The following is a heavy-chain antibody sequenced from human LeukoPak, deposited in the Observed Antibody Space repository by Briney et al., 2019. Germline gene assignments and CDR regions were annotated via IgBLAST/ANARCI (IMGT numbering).Heavy chain of an antibody. V-gene: IGHV4-39*01. D-gene: IGHD4-23*01. CDR3: ARPLDCNYGGTAFDI. Sequence: ASETPSLTCTVSGGSVSNSNYCWGWIRQPPGKQLEWIGSIDYSGSPLYNPSLKSRVTISVDTSKNQFSLKLSSVTAADTAVYYCARPLDCNYGGTAFDIWGQGTMVTVSS. CDR2: IDYSGSP. CDR1: GGSVSNSNYC. J-gene: IGHJ3*02.